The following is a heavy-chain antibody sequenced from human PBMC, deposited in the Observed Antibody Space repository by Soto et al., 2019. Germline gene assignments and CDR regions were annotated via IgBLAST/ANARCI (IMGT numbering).Heavy chain of an antibody. CDR1: GFTFSTYT. V-gene: IGHV3-23*01. Sequence: EVQLLESGGGLVQTGGSLRLSCAASGFTFSTYTMGWVRQAPRQGLEWVSTIYSSGGVTYYADSVKGRLTISRDNSKTTLYLQMNGLRSEDTASYYCAKGVESGGHYVAWRFDPWCQGTLVTVS. J-gene: IGHJ5*02. D-gene: IGHD3-10*01. CDR3: AKGVESGGHYVAWRFDP. CDR2: IYSSGGVT.